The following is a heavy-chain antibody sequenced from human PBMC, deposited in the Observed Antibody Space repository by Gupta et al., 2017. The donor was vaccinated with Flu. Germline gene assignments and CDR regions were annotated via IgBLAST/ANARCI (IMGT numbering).Heavy chain of an antibody. CDR2: SYQSGST. D-gene: IGHD6-6*01. CDR1: GGSISTDNW. CDR3: ASRVGNRPF. J-gene: IGHJ4*02. Sequence: LTCAVSGGSISTDNWWSWVRQSPGKGLEWIGESYQSGSTNYNPSLKRRVIISMDKSTNQFALDLTSVTAADTAIYYCASRVGNRPFWGQGLLGTVSS. V-gene: IGHV4-4*02.